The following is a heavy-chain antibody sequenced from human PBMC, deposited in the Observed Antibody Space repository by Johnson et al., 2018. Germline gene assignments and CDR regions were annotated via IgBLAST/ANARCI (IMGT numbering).Heavy chain of an antibody. V-gene: IGHV1-8*01. CDR2: MNPNSGNT. CDR3: ERGLGGSYYYYMDV. J-gene: IGHJ6*03. D-gene: IGHD3-16*01. CDR1: GYTFTSYD. Sequence: QVQLVQSGAEVKKPGASVKVSCKASGYTFTSYDINWVRQATGQGLEWMGWMNPNSGNTGYAQKFQGRVTMTRNTSTRTAYMDLSSLRSEDTAVDYWERGLGGSYYYYMDVWGKGTTVTVSS.